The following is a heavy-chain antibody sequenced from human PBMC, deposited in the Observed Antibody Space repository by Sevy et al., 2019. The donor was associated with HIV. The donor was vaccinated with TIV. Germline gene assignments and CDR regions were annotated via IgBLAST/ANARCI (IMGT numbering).Heavy chain of an antibody. CDR3: GRGMDV. CDR1: GFTLRTSW. CDR2: IKPDRSEK. Sequence: GGSLRLSCAASGFTLRTSWMSWVRQGPGKGLEWVANIKPDRSEKYYVDSVKGRFTISRDNANNLLYLQMNSLRVEDTAVYFCGRGMDVWGQGTTVTVSS. V-gene: IGHV3-7*01. J-gene: IGHJ6*02.